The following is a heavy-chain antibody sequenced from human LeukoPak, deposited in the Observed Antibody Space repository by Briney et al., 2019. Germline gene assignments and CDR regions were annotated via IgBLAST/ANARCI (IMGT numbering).Heavy chain of an antibody. V-gene: IGHV3-23*01. J-gene: IGHJ6*03. CDR3: AKDSSSSFYYYYIDV. CDR1: GFTFSSYA. CDR2: ISANGGST. Sequence: GGSLRLSCAASGFTFSSYAMSWVRQAPGKGLEWVSAISANGGSTYYADSVKGRFTISRDNSKNTLSLQMNSLRAEDAAVYYCAKDSSSSFYYYYIDVWGKGTTVTVSS. D-gene: IGHD6-6*01.